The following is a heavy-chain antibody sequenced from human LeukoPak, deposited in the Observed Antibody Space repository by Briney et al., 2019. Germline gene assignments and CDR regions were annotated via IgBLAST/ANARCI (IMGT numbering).Heavy chain of an antibody. V-gene: IGHV3-33*01. CDR2: IWNDGSDE. Sequence: PGGSLRLSCAASGFTFSKYAMHWVRQTPGKGLEGVAAIWNDGSDENYADSVKGRFTISSDNSKNTLYLQMNSLRVEDTAVYYCTFEIGRSQGAFDIWGQGTMITVSS. D-gene: IGHD1-26*01. CDR3: TFEIGRSQGAFDI. CDR1: GFTFSKYA. J-gene: IGHJ3*02.